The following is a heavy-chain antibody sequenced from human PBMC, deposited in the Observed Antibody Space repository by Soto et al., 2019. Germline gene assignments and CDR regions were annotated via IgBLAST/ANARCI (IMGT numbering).Heavy chain of an antibody. V-gene: IGHV3-NL1*01. D-gene: IGHD3-9*01. Sequence: GGSLRLSCAVSGFALSSYSIAWVRQAPGKGLEWVLFTFNYAGSTYYADSVKGRFTISRDNSKNTLYLQMNSLRAEDTAVYYCARDKGRGMRTKIYDILICYGMEVWGQGTTVTVSS. CDR3: ARDKGRGMRTKIYDILICYGMEV. J-gene: IGHJ6*02. CDR1: GFALSSYS. CDR2: TFNYAGST.